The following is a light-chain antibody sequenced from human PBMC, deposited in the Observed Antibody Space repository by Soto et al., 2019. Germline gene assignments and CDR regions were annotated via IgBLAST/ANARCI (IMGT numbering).Light chain of an antibody. CDR2: LVS. Sequence: DIQMTQSPSSLSASVGDRVTITCRASQSISTYVNWYQQKPGKAPKLLIYLVSNLQSGVPSRFSCSGSGTDFTLTISSLQPEDFATYYCQQSYSTPLSFGGGTKVEIK. J-gene: IGKJ4*01. CDR1: QSISTY. V-gene: IGKV1-39*01. CDR3: QQSYSTPLS.